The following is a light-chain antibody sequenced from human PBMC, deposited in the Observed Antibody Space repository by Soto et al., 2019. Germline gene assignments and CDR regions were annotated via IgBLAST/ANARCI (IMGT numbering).Light chain of an antibody. J-gene: IGKJ4*01. V-gene: IGKV3D-15*01. CDR1: QSVSSN. CDR3: QQRNSWPLT. CDR2: GTS. Sequence: EIVMTQSPATLSVSPGERATLSCRASQSVSSNLAWYRQKPGQAPRLLIYGTSSRATGIPDRFSGSGSGTDFTLTISSLEPEDFAFYYCQQRNSWPLTFGGGTKVDIK.